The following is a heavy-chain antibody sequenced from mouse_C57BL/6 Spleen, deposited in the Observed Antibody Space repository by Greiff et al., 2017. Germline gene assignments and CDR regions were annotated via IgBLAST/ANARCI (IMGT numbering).Heavy chain of an antibody. J-gene: IGHJ3*01. CDR2: ISSGGSYT. D-gene: IGHD2-1*01. Sequence: DVMLVESGGDLVKPGGSLKLSCAASGFTFSSYGMSWVRQTPDKRLEWVATISSGGSYTYYPDSVKGRFTISRDNAKNTLYLQMSSLKSEDTAMYYWARHEGNPFAYWGQGTLVTVSA. CDR3: ARHEGNPFAY. CDR1: GFTFSSYG. V-gene: IGHV5-6*02.